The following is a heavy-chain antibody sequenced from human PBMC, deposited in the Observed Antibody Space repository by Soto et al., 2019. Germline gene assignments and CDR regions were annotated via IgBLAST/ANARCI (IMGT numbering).Heavy chain of an antibody. CDR2: ISYDGSNK. V-gene: IGHV3-30*18. D-gene: IGHD6-13*01. CDR1: GFTFSSYG. J-gene: IGHJ6*02. Sequence: GGSLRLSCAASGFTFSSYGMHWVRQAPGKGLEWVAVISYDGSNKYYADSVKGRFTISRDNSKNTLYLQMNSLRAEDTAVYYCAKPLAAPSTYYYYGMDVWAKGPRSPSP. CDR3: AKPLAAPSTYYYYGMDV.